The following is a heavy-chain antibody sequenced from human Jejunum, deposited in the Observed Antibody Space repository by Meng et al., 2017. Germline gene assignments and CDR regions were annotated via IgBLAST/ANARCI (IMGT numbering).Heavy chain of an antibody. CDR1: GGSITSSSYY. D-gene: IGHD4-17*01. J-gene: IGHJ4*02. CDR2: IYYSGST. Sequence: SETLSLTCTVSGGSITSSSYYWGWFRQPPGKGLEWIGSIYYSGSTYYKSSPKSRVTISVDTSKNQFSLRLSSVTAADTAVYYCARDRDYGDPPVDYFDYWGQGTLVTVSS. V-gene: IGHV4-39*07. CDR3: ARDRDYGDPPVDYFDY.